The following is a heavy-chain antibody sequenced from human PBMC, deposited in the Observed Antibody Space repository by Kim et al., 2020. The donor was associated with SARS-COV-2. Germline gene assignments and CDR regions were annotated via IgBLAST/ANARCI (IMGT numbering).Heavy chain of an antibody. D-gene: IGHD3-10*01. Sequence: DSVKGPFTIARANAKNSLYLQLNTLRAEDTAVYYCARVPYGSGSHYYFDYWGQGTLVTVSS. V-gene: IGHV3-11*05. CDR3: ARVPYGSGSHYYFDY. J-gene: IGHJ4*02.